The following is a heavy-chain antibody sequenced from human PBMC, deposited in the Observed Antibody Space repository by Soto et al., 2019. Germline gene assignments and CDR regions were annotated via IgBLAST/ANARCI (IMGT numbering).Heavy chain of an antibody. CDR3: AAVYYYDSSGYYYYAFDI. V-gene: IGHV1-58*01. J-gene: IGHJ3*02. D-gene: IGHD3-22*01. Sequence: SVKVSCKASGFTFTSSAVQWVRQARGQRLEWIGWIVVGSGNTNYAQKFQERVTITRDMSTSTAYMELSSLRSEDTAVYYCAAVYYYDSSGYYYYAFDIWGQGTMVTVSS. CDR2: IVVGSGNT. CDR1: GFTFTSSA.